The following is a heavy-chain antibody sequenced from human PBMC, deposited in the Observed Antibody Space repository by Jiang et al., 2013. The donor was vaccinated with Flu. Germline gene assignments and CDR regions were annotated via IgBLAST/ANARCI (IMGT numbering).Heavy chain of an antibody. CDR3: ARAYDYYFDY. D-gene: IGHD1-1*01. V-gene: IGHV3-30-3*01. J-gene: IGHJ4*02. Sequence: VQLLESGGGVVQPGRSLRLSCAASGFTFSSYAIHWVRQAPGKGLEWVAVISYDGSNEYYADSVKGRFTISRDNSKNTLYLQMNSLRAEDTAVYYCARAYDYYFDYWGQGTLVTVSS. CDR1: GFTFSSYA. CDR2: ISYDGSNE.